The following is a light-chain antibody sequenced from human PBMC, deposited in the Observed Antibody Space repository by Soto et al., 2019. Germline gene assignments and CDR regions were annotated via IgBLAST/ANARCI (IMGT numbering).Light chain of an antibody. CDR1: QGISDY. Sequence: DIQLTQSPSFLSASGGDRVTISCRASQGISDYLAWYQQKPGKAPKLLIYGASTLQSGVPSRFSGSASGTEFTLTISSLQPEDFATYFCQQFNAYPLTFGGGNKLEIK. J-gene: IGKJ4*01. CDR2: GAS. V-gene: IGKV1-9*01. CDR3: QQFNAYPLT.